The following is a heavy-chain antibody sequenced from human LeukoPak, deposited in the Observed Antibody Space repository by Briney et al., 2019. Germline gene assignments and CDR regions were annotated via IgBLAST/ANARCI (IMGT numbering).Heavy chain of an antibody. CDR3: ARDLTGFTMVEFDP. V-gene: IGHV3-11*04. J-gene: IGHJ5*02. CDR2: ISTSGSTI. D-gene: IGHD3-10*01. CDR1: GFTFSDFY. Sequence: GGSLRLSCAASGFTFSDFYMSWIRQAPGKGLEWVSYISTSGSTIYYADSVKGRFTISRDNAKNSLYLQMNSLRAEDTAVYYCARDLTGFTMVEFDPWGQGTLVTVSS.